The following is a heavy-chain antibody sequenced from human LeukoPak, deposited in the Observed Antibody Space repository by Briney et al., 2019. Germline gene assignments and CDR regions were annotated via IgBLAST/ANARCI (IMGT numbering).Heavy chain of an antibody. CDR2: IYTSGTT. D-gene: IGHD3-3*01. CDR1: GGSISSYY. J-gene: IGHJ4*02. CDR3: ARDGNTIFGVVITYYFDY. V-gene: IGHV4-4*07. Sequence: SETLSLTCTVSGGSISSYYWSWIRQPAGKGLEWIGRIYTSGTTYYNPSLQSRVTMSVDTSKNQFSLKLSSVTAADTAVYYCARDGNTIFGVVITYYFDYWGQGILVTVSS.